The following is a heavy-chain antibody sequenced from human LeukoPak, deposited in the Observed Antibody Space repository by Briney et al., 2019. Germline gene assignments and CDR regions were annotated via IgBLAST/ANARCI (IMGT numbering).Heavy chain of an antibody. Sequence: SETPSLTCTVSGGSISSGSYYWSWIRQPAGKGLEWIGRIYTSGSTNYNPSLKSRVTISVDTSKNQFSLKLSSVTAADTAVYYCARGGLQRGGGDFDYWGQGTLVTVSS. V-gene: IGHV4-61*02. CDR2: IYTSGST. J-gene: IGHJ4*02. CDR3: ARGGLQRGGGDFDY. CDR1: GGSISSGSYY. D-gene: IGHD3-16*01.